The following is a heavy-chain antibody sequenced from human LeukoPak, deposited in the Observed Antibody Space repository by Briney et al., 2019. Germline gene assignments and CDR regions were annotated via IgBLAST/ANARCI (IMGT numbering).Heavy chain of an antibody. CDR1: GFTFSSYA. Sequence: GGSLRLSCAASGFTFSSYAMHWVRQAPGKGLEWVAVISYDGSNKYYADSVKGRFTISRDNSKNTLYLQMNSLRAEDTAVYYCAREVSSSWSQDFDYWGQGTLVTVSS. J-gene: IGHJ4*02. D-gene: IGHD6-13*01. V-gene: IGHV3-30*04. CDR2: ISYDGSNK. CDR3: AREVSSSWSQDFDY.